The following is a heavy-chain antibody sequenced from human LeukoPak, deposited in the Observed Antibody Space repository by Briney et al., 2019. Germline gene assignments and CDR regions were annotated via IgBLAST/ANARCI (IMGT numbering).Heavy chain of an antibody. J-gene: IGHJ6*02. D-gene: IGHD3-10*01. CDR1: GFTFSSSW. CDR2: IKEDGSEK. Sequence: PGGSLRLSCAASGFTFSSSWMKWVRQAPGKGLESVAVIKEDGSEKYYVDSVKGRYAISRDNSKNTLYLQMNSLRAEDTAVYYCAREMSGSGSYGAYYGMDVWGQGTTVTVSS. CDR3: AREMSGSGSYGAYYGMDV. V-gene: IGHV3-7*01.